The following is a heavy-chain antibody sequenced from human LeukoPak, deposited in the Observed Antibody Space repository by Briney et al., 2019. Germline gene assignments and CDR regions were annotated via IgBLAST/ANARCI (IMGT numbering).Heavy chain of an antibody. Sequence: SETLSLTCTVSGGSLSSGSDYWSWIRQSAGKGLEWIGRIYASGSTNYNPSLKSRVTMSVDTSKNQFSLKLTSVTAADTAVYYCASDSGGSTYYFDYWGQGTLVTVSS. V-gene: IGHV4-61*02. CDR1: GGSLSSGSDY. J-gene: IGHJ4*02. CDR2: IYASGST. CDR3: ASDSGGSTYYFDY. D-gene: IGHD3-22*01.